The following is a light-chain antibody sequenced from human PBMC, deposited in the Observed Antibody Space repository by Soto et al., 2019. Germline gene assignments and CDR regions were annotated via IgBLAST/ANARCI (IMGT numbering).Light chain of an antibody. CDR2: DAS. Sequence: DIQMTHSPSTLSAAVGDRVSLTGRASQNVGISLAWYQQKPGKAPKLLISDASNLESGVPSRFSGGGSGTEFTLTITTLRPDDFATYFCQQYNSHSLTFGQGTKVDI. V-gene: IGKV1-5*01. CDR1: QNVGIS. CDR3: QQYNSHSLT. J-gene: IGKJ1*01.